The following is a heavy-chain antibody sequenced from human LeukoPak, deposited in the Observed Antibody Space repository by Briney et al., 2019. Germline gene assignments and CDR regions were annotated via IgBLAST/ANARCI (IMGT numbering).Heavy chain of an antibody. CDR2: ISGSGGST. J-gene: IGHJ4*02. D-gene: IGHD6-13*01. V-gene: IGHV3-23*01. CDR3: AKTQGSSWYESDY. Sequence: GGSLRLSCAASGFTFSSYAMSWVRQAPGKGLEWVSAISGSGGSTYYAGSVKGRFTISRDNSKNTLYLQMNSLRAEDTAVYYCAKTQGSSWYESDYWGQGTLVTVSS. CDR1: GFTFSSYA.